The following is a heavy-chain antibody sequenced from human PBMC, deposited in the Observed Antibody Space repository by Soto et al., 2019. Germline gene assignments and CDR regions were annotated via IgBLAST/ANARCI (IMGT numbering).Heavy chain of an antibody. V-gene: IGHV3-15*07. Sequence: GGSLRLSCAASGFTFSNAWMNWVRQAPGKGLEWVGRIKSKTDGGTTDYAAPVKGRFTISRDDSKNTLYLQMNSLKTEDTAVYYCTLKSGGWAYYYYYYGMDVWGQGTTVTVSS. J-gene: IGHJ6*02. D-gene: IGHD6-19*01. CDR2: IKSKTDGGTT. CDR1: GFTFSNAW. CDR3: TLKSGGWAYYYYYYGMDV.